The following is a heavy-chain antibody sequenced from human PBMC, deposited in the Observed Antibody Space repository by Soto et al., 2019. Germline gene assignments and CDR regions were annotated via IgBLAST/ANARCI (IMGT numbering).Heavy chain of an antibody. CDR2: ISTSTGNT. V-gene: IGHV1-18*04. CDR1: GYTFTTFG. Sequence: QVQLVQSGGEVKKPGASVKVSCKASGYTFTTFGITWVRQAPGQGLEWLGWISTSTGNTNYAQKLQGRVTLTTDTSTRTASMELRSLTSSDTAVYYCARSPRVIVDAKGTLDFWGQGTLDTVSS. CDR3: ARSPRVIVDAKGTLDF. J-gene: IGHJ4*02. D-gene: IGHD2-8*01.